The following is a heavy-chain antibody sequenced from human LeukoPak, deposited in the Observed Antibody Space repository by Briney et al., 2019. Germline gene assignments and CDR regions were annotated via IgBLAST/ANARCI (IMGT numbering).Heavy chain of an antibody. CDR1: GFTVSSNY. CDR2: IYSGGST. D-gene: IGHD4-23*01. Sequence: GGSLRLSCAASGFTVSSNYMSWVRQAPGKGLEWVSVIYSGGSTYYADSVKGRFTISRDNSKNTLYLQMNSLRAEDTRVYYCARDPDYFGWNSGPPCWGQGTLVTVSS. J-gene: IGHJ4*02. V-gene: IGHV3-66*01. CDR3: ARDPDYFGWNSGPPC.